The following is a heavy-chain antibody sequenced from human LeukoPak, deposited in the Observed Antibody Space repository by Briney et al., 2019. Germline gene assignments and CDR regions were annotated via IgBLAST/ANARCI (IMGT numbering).Heavy chain of an antibody. CDR3: ARRYGSETYYNPLFDY. D-gene: IGHD3-10*01. V-gene: IGHV3-23*01. J-gene: IGHJ4*02. CDR1: GFTFSDYA. CDR2: ISGNGGNT. Sequence: PGGSLRLSCAASGFTFSDYAMSWVRQAPGKGLEWVSLISGNGGNTYYADSVKGRFTVSRDNSKNPLYLQMSNLRAEDTAVYYCARRYGSETYYNPLFDYWGQGTLVTVSS.